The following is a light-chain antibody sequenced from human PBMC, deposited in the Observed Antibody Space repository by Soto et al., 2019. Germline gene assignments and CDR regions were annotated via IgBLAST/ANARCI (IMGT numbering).Light chain of an antibody. J-gene: IGKJ2*01. CDR1: QSISSY. CDR2: AAS. Sequence: DIQMTQSPSSLSASVGDRVTITCRARQSISSYLHWYQQKPGKASKLLIYAASSLQSGVPSRFSGSGSGTDVTLTISSLQPEDFATYYCQQSYSTPYTFGQGTKLEIK. V-gene: IGKV1-39*01. CDR3: QQSYSTPYT.